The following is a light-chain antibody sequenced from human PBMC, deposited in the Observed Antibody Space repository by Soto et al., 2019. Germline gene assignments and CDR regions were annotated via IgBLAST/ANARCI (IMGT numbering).Light chain of an antibody. CDR3: TSYTSSNTLVL. CDR2: DVS. Sequence: QSVLTQPASVSGSPGQSITISCTGTSSDVGGYNYVSWYQQYPGKAPKLMIYDVSNRPSGVSNRFSGSKSGNTASLTISGLQAEDEADYYCTSYTSSNTLVLFGGGTKVTVL. CDR1: SSDVGGYNY. V-gene: IGLV2-14*01. J-gene: IGLJ2*01.